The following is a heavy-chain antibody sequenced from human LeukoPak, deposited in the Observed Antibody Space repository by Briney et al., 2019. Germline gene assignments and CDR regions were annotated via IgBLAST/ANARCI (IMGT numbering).Heavy chain of an antibody. CDR2: IKGDGSVK. D-gene: IGHD6-13*01. Sequence: GGSLRLSCAASGFTFSDYWMHWVRQAPGKGLEWVASIKGDGSVKYYVDSVKGRFTISRDNTKNSLYLQMDSLRAEDTAVYYCAKEAAGADFDYWGQGTLVTVSP. J-gene: IGHJ4*02. V-gene: IGHV3-7*01. CDR3: AKEAAGADFDY. CDR1: GFTFSDYW.